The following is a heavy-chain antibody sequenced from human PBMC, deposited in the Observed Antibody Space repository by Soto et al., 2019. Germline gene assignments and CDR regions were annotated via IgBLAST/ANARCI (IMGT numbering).Heavy chain of an antibody. CDR2: FDPEDGET. D-gene: IGHD3-9*01. Sequence: GAPVKVSCKVSGYTLTELSMHWVRQAPGKGLEWMGGFDPEDGETIYAQKFQGRVTMTEDTSTDTAYMELSSLRSEDTAVYYCATSQWYYDILTGYPPYYFDYWGQGTLVTVSS. J-gene: IGHJ4*02. V-gene: IGHV1-24*01. CDR1: GYTLTELS. CDR3: ATSQWYYDILTGYPPYYFDY.